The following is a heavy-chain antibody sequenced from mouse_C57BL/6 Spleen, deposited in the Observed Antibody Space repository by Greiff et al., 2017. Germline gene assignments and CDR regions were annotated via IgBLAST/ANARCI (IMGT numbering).Heavy chain of an antibody. D-gene: IGHD2-3*01. V-gene: IGHV1-78*01. CDR3: ARTGDGYYDYYAMDY. CDR1: GYTFTDHT. Sequence: QVQLQQSDAELVKPGASVKISCKVSGYTFTDHTIHWMKQRPEQGLEWIGYIYPRDGSTKYNEKFKGKATLTADKSSSTAYMQLTSLTSEDSAVXFCARTGDGYYDYYAMDYWGQGTSVTVSA. J-gene: IGHJ4*01. CDR2: IYPRDGST.